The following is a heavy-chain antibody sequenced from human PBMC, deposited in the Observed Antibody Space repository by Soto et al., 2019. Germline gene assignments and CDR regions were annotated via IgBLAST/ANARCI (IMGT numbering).Heavy chain of an antibody. Sequence: ASVKVSCKVSGYTLTELSMHWVRQAPGKGLEWMGGFDPEDGETIYAQKFQGRVTMTEDTSTDTAYMELSSLRSEDTAVYYCATDLGYYHDSSGSGPPPWGQGTLVTVSS. V-gene: IGHV1-24*01. CDR3: ATDLGYYHDSSGSGPPP. D-gene: IGHD3-22*01. J-gene: IGHJ5*02. CDR2: FDPEDGET. CDR1: GYTLTELS.